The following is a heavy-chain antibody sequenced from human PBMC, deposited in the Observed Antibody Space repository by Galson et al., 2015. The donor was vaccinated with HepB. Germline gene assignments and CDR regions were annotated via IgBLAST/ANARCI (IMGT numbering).Heavy chain of an antibody. V-gene: IGHV1-69*02. CDR1: GGTFSNYI. J-gene: IGHJ4*02. CDR3: VINYFDTSGYFDF. CDR2: IIPLFGVS. D-gene: IGHD3-22*01. Sequence: SVKVSCKASGGTFSNYIISWVRQAPGQGLEWMGKIIPLFGVSNYAQDFQDRDTITADKSTNITDMEVHSLTSGDTAVYFCVINYFDTSGYFDFWGQGTLVTVSS.